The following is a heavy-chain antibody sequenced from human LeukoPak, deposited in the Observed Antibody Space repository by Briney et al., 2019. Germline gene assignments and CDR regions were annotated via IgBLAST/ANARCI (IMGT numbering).Heavy chain of an antibody. V-gene: IGHV1-69*05. Sequence: SVKVSCKASGGTFSSYAISWVRQAPGQGLEWMGGIIPIFGTANYAQKFQGTVTITTDESTSTAHMEVSRVRSEDKGVYYCGGDLGTMTDAFDLWGQGTMVTVSS. CDR3: GGDLGTMTDAFDL. D-gene: IGHD1-7*01. J-gene: IGHJ3*01. CDR1: GGTFSSYA. CDR2: IIPIFGTA.